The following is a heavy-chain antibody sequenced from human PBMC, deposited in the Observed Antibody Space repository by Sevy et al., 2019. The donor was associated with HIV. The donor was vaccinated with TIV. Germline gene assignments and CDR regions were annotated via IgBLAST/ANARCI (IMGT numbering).Heavy chain of an antibody. CDR1: GFTFNFHG. D-gene: IGHD4-4*01. CDR3: ARETDNSARWLDP. CDR2: IWHDGSNK. J-gene: IGHJ5*02. Sequence: GGSLRLSCAASGFTFNFHGMHWVRQAPGKGLEWVAFIWHDGSNKYMADSVKGRFTISRDNSKNTLFLQMNSLTVEGTAVYYCARETDNSARWLDPWGQGTLVTVS. V-gene: IGHV3-30*02.